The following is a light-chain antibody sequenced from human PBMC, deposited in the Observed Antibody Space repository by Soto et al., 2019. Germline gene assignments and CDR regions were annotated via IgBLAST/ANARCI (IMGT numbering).Light chain of an antibody. J-gene: IGKJ1*01. CDR2: GAS. CDR3: QLCGSLPTWA. CDR1: QSVNSAY. Sequence: EIVLTQSPGTLSLSPGERATLSCRASQSVNSAYVAWYQQNPGQAPRVLIYGASTRATGIPHRFSGSGSGTTFSLTISGIVPEDSAMGYFQLCGSLPTWAFGQGTNVAIK. V-gene: IGKV3-20*01.